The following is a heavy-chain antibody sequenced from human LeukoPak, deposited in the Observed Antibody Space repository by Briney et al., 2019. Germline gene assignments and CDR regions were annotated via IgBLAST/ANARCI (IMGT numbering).Heavy chain of an antibody. V-gene: IGHV4-61*02. Sequence: SETLSLTCTVSGGSISSGSYYWSWIRQPAGKGLEWIGRIYTSGSTNYNPSLKSRVTISVDTSKNQFSLKLSSVTAADTAVYYCARVFYYGSGKYYFDYWGQGTLVTVSS. CDR3: ARVFYYGSGKYYFDY. D-gene: IGHD3-10*01. CDR2: IYTSGST. CDR1: GGSISSGSYY. J-gene: IGHJ4*02.